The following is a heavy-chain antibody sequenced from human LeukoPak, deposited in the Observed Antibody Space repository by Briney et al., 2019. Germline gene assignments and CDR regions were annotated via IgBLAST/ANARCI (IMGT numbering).Heavy chain of an antibody. D-gene: IGHD3-16*02. CDR3: ARGRVNRRRGVTFGGVIVNFDY. J-gene: IGHJ4*02. Sequence: ASVKVSCKASGYTFTSYDINWVRQATGQGLEWMGWMNPNSGNTGYAQKFQGRVTMTRNTSISTAYMELSSLRSGDTAVYYCARGRVNRRRGVTFGGVIVNFDYWGQGTLVTVSS. CDR1: GYTFTSYD. CDR2: MNPNSGNT. V-gene: IGHV1-8*01.